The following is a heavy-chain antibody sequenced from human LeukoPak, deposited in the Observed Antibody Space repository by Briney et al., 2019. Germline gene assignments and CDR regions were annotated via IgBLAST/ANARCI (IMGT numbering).Heavy chain of an antibody. CDR1: GFTFSSYA. D-gene: IGHD4-17*01. J-gene: IGHJ4*02. CDR3: AREDKDYGDYLGYFDY. Sequence: RRSLRLSCAVSGFTFSSYAMHWVRQAPGKGLEWVAVISYDGSNKYYADSVKGRFTISRDNSKNTLYLQMNSLRAEDTAVYYCAREDKDYGDYLGYFDYWGQGTLVTVSS. V-gene: IGHV3-30*04. CDR2: ISYDGSNK.